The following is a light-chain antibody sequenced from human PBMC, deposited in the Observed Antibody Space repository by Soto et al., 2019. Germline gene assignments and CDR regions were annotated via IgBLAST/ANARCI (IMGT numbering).Light chain of an antibody. CDR2: DTS. Sequence: QAVVTQEPSLTVSPGGTVTLTYGSSTGAVTSGHYPYWFQQKPGQAPRTLIYDTSNKHSWTPARFSGSLLGGKAALTLSGAQPEDEAEYYCLLSYSGAQAVFGGGTQLTVL. J-gene: IGLJ7*01. CDR1: TGAVTSGHY. CDR3: LLSYSGAQAV. V-gene: IGLV7-46*01.